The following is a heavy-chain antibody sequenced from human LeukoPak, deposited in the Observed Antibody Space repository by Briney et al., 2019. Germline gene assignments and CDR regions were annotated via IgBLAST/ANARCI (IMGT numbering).Heavy chain of an antibody. CDR2: INHSGST. Sequence: SSETLSLTCAVYGGSFSGYYWRWIRQPPGKGLEWIGEINHSGSTNYNPSLKSRVTISVDTSKNQFSLKLSSATAADTAVYYCARAVVVAATRYYYMDVWGKGTTVTVSS. CDR1: GGSFSGYY. CDR3: ARAVVVAATRYYYMDV. J-gene: IGHJ6*03. V-gene: IGHV4-34*01. D-gene: IGHD2-15*01.